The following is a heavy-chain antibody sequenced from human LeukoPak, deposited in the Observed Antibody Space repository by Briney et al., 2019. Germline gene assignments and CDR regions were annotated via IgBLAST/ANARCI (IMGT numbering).Heavy chain of an antibody. CDR3: ARAYSRTPGYYYFDS. CDR2: IYRNGNT. V-gene: IGHV4-38-2*01. D-gene: IGHD2-2*03. CDR1: GFFISSGYY. J-gene: IGHJ4*02. Sequence: SETLSLTCAVSGFFISSGYYWGWIRQPPGKGLEWIASIYRNGNTFYNPSLQSRVTISVDTSRNQISLQLGSATAADTAVYYCARAYSRTPGYYYFDSWGQGTVVTVSS.